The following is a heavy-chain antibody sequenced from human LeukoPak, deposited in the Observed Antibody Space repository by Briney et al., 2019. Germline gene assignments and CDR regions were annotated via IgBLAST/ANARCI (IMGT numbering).Heavy chain of an antibody. Sequence: SETLSLTCAVSGGSFSAYYRTWIRQPPGKGLEWVGEINHSGSANYNPSLKSRVTISLDTSKNQFSLKLSSVTAADTAVYYCARGQGTVTTHWGQGTLVTVSS. CDR3: ARGQGTVTTH. D-gene: IGHD4-17*01. J-gene: IGHJ4*02. CDR2: INHSGSA. CDR1: GGSFSAYY. V-gene: IGHV4-34*01.